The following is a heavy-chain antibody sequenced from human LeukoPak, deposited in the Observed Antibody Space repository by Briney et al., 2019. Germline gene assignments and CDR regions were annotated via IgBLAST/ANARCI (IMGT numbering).Heavy chain of an antibody. J-gene: IGHJ4*02. D-gene: IGHD1-26*01. CDR1: GFTFSTYG. CDR2: ISYDGSNK. V-gene: IGHV3-30*18. CDR3: AKDLGYSGSYIDC. Sequence: PGRSLRLSCAASGFTFSTYGRHWVRQAPGKGLEWVALISYDGSNKYYADSVKGRFTISRDNSKNTLYLQMNSLRTEDTAVYYCAKDLGYSGSYIDCWGQGTLVTVSS.